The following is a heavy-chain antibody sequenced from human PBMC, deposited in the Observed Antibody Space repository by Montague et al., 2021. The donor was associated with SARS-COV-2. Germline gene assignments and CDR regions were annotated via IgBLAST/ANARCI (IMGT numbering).Heavy chain of an antibody. CDR3: ARDAHYDILTGYFGY. Sequence: GSLRLSCAASGFTFSSYSMNWVRQAPGKGLEWVSSISSSSSYIYYADSVKGRFTISRDNAKNSLYLQMNSLRAEDTAVYYCARDAHYDILTGYFGYWGQGTLVTVSS. CDR2: ISSSSSYI. CDR1: GFTFSSYS. J-gene: IGHJ4*02. V-gene: IGHV3-21*01. D-gene: IGHD3-9*01.